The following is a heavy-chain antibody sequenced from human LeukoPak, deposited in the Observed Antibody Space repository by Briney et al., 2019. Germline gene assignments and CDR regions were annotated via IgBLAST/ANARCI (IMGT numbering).Heavy chain of an antibody. CDR1: GDSISSSSYY. J-gene: IGHJ5*02. V-gene: IGHV4-39*07. CDR2: IYYSGST. D-gene: IGHD3-22*01. Sequence: SETLSLTCTVSGDSISSSSYYWGWLRQPPGKGLEWIGSIYYSGSTYYNPSLKSRVTISVDTYKNQFSLKLSSVTAADTAVYYCARVNLDSSGYYQGWFDPWGQGTLVTVSS. CDR3: ARVNLDSSGYYQGWFDP.